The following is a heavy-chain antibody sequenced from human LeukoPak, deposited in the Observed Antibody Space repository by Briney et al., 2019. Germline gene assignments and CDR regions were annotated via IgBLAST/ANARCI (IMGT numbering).Heavy chain of an antibody. CDR2: IKSKTDGGTT. Sequence: PGGSLRLSCAASGFTFGNAWMTWVRQAPGKGLEGVGRIKSKTDGGTTDYPAPVKGRFTISRDDSKNTLYLQMNSLKTEDTGVYYCSTQWMGYWGQGTLVTVSS. CDR3: STQWMGY. CDR1: GFTFGNAW. D-gene: IGHD6-19*01. J-gene: IGHJ4*02. V-gene: IGHV3-15*01.